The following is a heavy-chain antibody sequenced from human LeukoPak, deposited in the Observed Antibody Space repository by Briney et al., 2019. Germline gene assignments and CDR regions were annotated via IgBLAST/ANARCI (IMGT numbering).Heavy chain of an antibody. CDR3: ARHPSWPDYGGTFDY. CDR2: IYSSGNS. D-gene: IGHD4-17*01. Sequence: SETLSLTCAVYGGSFSGYYWSWIRQPPGKGLEWIAYIYSSGNSNYNPSLKGRVTISVDTSKNQFSLKLSSVTAADTAVYYCARHPSWPDYGGTFDYWGQGTLVTVSS. J-gene: IGHJ4*02. CDR1: GGSFSGYY. V-gene: IGHV4-59*08.